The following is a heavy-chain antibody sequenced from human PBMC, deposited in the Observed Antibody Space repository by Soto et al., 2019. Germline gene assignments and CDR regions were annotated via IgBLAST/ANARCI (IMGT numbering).Heavy chain of an antibody. CDR2: ISGSGGST. V-gene: IGHV3-23*01. Sequence: EVQLLESGGGLVQPGGSLRLSCAASGCTLSSYAMSWVRQAPGKGLEWVSAISGSGGSTYYADSVKGRFTISRDNSKNTLYLQMNSLRAEDTAVYYCAKDRIFWSGYCYDYWGQGTLVTVSS. J-gene: IGHJ4*02. D-gene: IGHD3-3*01. CDR3: AKDRIFWSGYCYDY. CDR1: GCTLSSYA.